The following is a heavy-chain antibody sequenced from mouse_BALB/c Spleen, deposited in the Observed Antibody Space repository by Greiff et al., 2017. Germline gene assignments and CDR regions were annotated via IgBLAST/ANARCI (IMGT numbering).Heavy chain of an antibody. Sequence: QVQLKESGAELVRPGTSVKVSCKASGYAFTNYLIEWVKQRPGQGLEWIGVINPGSGGTNYNEKFKGKATLTADKSSSTAYMQLSSLTSDDSAVYFCARLETVVGYFDYWGQGTTLTVSS. CDR3: ARLETVVGYFDY. V-gene: IGHV1-54*01. D-gene: IGHD1-1*01. CDR1: GYAFTNYL. CDR2: INPGSGGT. J-gene: IGHJ2*01.